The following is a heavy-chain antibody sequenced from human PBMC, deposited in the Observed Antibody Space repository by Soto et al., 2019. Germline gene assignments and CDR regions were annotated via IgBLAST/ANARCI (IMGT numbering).Heavy chain of an antibody. Sequence: GVSLRLSCAASGFTFRDHAMHWGRQAPGKGREWLAIIWNDGSNKFYAGSVQGRFTISRDNSKNTGYLQMNNLSAEATAVSSCARALFTHVEIHAMEVWGQGTTVTVSS. J-gene: IGHJ6*02. CDR2: IWNDGSNK. CDR1: GFTFRDHA. D-gene: IGHD1-1*01. CDR3: ARALFTHVEIHAMEV. V-gene: IGHV3-33*01.